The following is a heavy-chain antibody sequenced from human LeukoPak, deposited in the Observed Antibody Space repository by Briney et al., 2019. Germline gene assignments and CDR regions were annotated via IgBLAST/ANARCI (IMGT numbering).Heavy chain of an antibody. CDR3: ARETQSYDSSGYYYP. CDR2: ISYDGSNK. J-gene: IGHJ5*02. V-gene: IGHV3-30-3*01. D-gene: IGHD3-22*01. CDR1: GFTFSSYA. Sequence: GGSLRLSCAASGFTFSSYAVHWVRQAPGKGLEWVAVISYDGSNKYYADSVKGRFTISRDNSKNTLYLQMNSLRAEDTAVYYCARETQSYDSSGYYYPWGQGTLVTVSS.